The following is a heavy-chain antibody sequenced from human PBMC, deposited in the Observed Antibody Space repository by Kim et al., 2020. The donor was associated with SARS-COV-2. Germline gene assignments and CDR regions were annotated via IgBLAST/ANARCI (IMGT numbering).Heavy chain of an antibody. V-gene: IGHV3-33*01. J-gene: IGHJ5*02. Sequence: ADSVKGRFTIARDNYKNTLYLQMNSRRAEDTAVYYCARDLLLWFGENTQAWGEGTLVTVSS. D-gene: IGHD3-10*01. CDR3: ARDLLLWFGENTQA.